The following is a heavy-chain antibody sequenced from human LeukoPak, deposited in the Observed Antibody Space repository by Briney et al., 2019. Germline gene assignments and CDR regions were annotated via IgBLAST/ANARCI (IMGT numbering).Heavy chain of an antibody. CDR2: IRCSGTNT. CDR3: AKAIYDYVWGSYRYIDY. Sequence: GGSLRLSCAASGFSSSSYAMSWVRQAPGKGLEGVSTIRCSGTNTDYADSVKGRFTISRDNSKNTLYLQMNSLRAGDTAVYYCAKAIYDYVWGSYRYIDYWGQGTLVTVSS. CDR1: GFSSSSYA. V-gene: IGHV3-23*01. D-gene: IGHD3-16*02. J-gene: IGHJ4*02.